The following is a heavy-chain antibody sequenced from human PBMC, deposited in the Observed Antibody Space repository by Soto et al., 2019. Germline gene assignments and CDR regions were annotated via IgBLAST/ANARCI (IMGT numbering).Heavy chain of an antibody. Sequence: PGGSLRLSCSASGFTFSSYAMHWVRQAPGKGLEYVSAISSNGGSTYYADSVKGRFTISRDNSKNTLYLQMSSLRAEDTAVYYCVKDQGGIASAGTWVTANYYYGMDVWGQGTTVTVSS. CDR2: ISSNGGST. J-gene: IGHJ6*02. D-gene: IGHD6-13*01. CDR1: GFTFSSYA. CDR3: VKDQGGIASAGTWVTANYYYGMDV. V-gene: IGHV3-64D*06.